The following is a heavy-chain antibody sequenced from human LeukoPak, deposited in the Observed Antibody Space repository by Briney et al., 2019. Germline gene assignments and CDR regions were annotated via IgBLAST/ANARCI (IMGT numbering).Heavy chain of an antibody. Sequence: PSETLSLTCAVYGGSFSGYYWSWIRQPPGKGLEWIGEINHSGSTNYNPSLKSRVTISVDTSKNQFSLKLSSVTAADTAVYYCAREPRAVTTFQTYYYYGMDVWGQGTTVTVSS. CDR1: GGSFSGYY. D-gene: IGHD4-17*01. J-gene: IGHJ6*02. CDR3: AREPRAVTTFQTYYYYGMDV. CDR2: INHSGST. V-gene: IGHV4-34*01.